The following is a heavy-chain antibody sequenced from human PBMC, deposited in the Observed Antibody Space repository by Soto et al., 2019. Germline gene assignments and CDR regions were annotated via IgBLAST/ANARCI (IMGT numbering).Heavy chain of an antibody. CDR3: AMTYYYGSGSYYNDGWFDP. CDR2: IYPGDSDT. V-gene: IGHV5-51*01. D-gene: IGHD3-10*01. CDR1: GYSFTSYW. Sequence: GESLKISCKGSGYSFTSYWIGWVRQMPGKGLEWMGIIYPGDSDTRYSPSFQGQVTISADKSISTAYLQWSSLKASDTAMYYCAMTYYYGSGSYYNDGWFDPWGQGTLVTVSS. J-gene: IGHJ5*02.